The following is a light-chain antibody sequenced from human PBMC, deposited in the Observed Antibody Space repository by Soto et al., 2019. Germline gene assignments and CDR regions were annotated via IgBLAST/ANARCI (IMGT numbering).Light chain of an antibody. Sequence: EIVLTQSPATLSLSPGERATLSCRASQSVSSYLAWYQQKPGQAPRLLIYDASNRATGIPARFSGSASGTDFTLTISSLEPEDFAVYYCQQRSNWPLTFGGGTKVDI. CDR3: QQRSNWPLT. CDR1: QSVSSY. J-gene: IGKJ4*01. V-gene: IGKV3-11*01. CDR2: DAS.